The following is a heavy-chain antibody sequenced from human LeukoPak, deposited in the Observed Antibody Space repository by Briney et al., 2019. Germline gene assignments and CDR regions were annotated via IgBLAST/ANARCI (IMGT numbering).Heavy chain of an antibody. CDR3: ARSALWDDALDI. D-gene: IGHD3-10*01. Sequence: ASVKVSCKASGYTFTGYYMHWVRQAPGQGLEWMGWINPNSGGTNYAQKFQGRVTMTRDTSISTAYMELSRLRSDDTAVYYCARSALWDDALDIWGQGTMVTVSS. CDR1: GYTFTGYY. CDR2: INPNSGGT. V-gene: IGHV1-2*02. J-gene: IGHJ3*02.